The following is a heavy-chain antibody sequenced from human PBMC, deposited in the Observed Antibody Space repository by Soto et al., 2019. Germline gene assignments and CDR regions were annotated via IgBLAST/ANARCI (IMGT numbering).Heavy chain of an antibody. CDR3: AGDYGGKAPNLYYFDY. CDR2: IYYSGST. D-gene: IGHD4-17*01. J-gene: IGHJ4*02. CDR1: GGSISSYY. V-gene: IGHV4-59*01. Sequence: SETLSLTCTGSGGSISSYYWSWIRQPPGKGLEWIGYIYYSGSTNYNPSLKSRVTISVDTSKNQFSLKLSSVTAADTAVYYCAGDYGGKAPNLYYFDYWGQGTLVTVSS.